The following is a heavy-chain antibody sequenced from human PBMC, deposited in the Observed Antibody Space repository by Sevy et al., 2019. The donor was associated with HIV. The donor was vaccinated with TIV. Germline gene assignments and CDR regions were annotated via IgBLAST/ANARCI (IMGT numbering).Heavy chain of an antibody. CDR3: ARDRDYYGSGTFDA. CDR1: GFTFSYYT. V-gene: IGHV3-21*06. Sequence: GGSLRLSCAASGFTFSYYTMNWVRQAPGKGLEWVSYISSGSSYISYTDSVKGRFTISRDNAKNSLYLQMNNLRPEDTAMYFCARDRDYYGSGTFDAWGQGTTVTVSS. CDR2: ISSGSSYI. J-gene: IGHJ6*02. D-gene: IGHD3-10*01.